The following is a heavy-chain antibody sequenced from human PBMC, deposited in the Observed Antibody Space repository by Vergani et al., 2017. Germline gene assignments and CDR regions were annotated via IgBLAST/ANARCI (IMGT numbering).Heavy chain of an antibody. CDR3: AKDSLYCSSTSCYYYFDY. Sequence: EVQLLESGGGLVQPGGSLRLSCAASGFTVSSNYMSWVRQAPGKGLEWVSVIYSGGSTYYADSVKGRFTISRDNSKNTLYLQMNSLRAEDTAVYYCAKDSLYCSSTSCYYYFDYWGQGTLVTVSS. J-gene: IGHJ4*02. CDR1: GFTVSSNY. CDR2: IYSGGST. V-gene: IGHV3-66*01. D-gene: IGHD2-2*01.